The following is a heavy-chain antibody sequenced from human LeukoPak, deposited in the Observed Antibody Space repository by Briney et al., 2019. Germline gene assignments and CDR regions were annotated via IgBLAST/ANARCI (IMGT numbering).Heavy chain of an antibody. D-gene: IGHD5/OR15-5a*01. CDR3: ARSSRSTETAFDI. CDR1: GYSISSGYY. J-gene: IGHJ3*02. Sequence: SETLSLTCAVSGYSISSGYYWGWIRQPPGKGLEWIGSIYHSGSTYYNPSLKSRVTISVDTSKNQFSLKLSSVTAADTAVYYCARSSRSTETAFDIWGQGTMVTVSS. CDR2: IYHSGST. V-gene: IGHV4-38-2*01.